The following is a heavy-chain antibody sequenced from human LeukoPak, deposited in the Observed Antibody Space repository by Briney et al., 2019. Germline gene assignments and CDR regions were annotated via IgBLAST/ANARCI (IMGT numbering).Heavy chain of an antibody. Sequence: GGSLRLSCAASAFTFRSYGMHWVRQAPGKGLEWVAFIRYHGSDKYYADSVKDRFTISRDNSKNTLYLQMNSLRAEDTAVYYCAKKWSGDYDSSGVNDAFDTWGQGTMVTVSS. J-gene: IGHJ3*02. CDR2: IRYHGSDK. V-gene: IGHV3-30*02. CDR1: AFTFRSYG. D-gene: IGHD3-22*01. CDR3: AKKWSGDYDSSGVNDAFDT.